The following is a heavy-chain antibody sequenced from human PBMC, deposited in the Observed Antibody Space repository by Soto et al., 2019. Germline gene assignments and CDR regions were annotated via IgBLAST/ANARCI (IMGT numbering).Heavy chain of an antibody. V-gene: IGHV3-21*01. CDR1: GFTFSSYS. D-gene: IGHD6-19*01. J-gene: IGHJ6*02. CDR2: ISSSSSYI. CDR3: ARDGGAVAGQLGYYYYYGMDV. Sequence: PGGSLRLSCAASGFTFSSYSMNWVRQAPGKWLEWVSSISSSSSYIYYADSVKGRFNISRDNAKNSLYLQMNSLRAEDTAVYYCARDGGAVAGQLGYYYYYGMDVWGQGXTVTVYS.